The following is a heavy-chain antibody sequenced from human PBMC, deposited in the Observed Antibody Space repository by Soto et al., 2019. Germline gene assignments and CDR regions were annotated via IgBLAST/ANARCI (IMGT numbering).Heavy chain of an antibody. Sequence: ASVKVSCKASGHTFTGYYMHWVRQAPGQGLEWMGWINPNSGGTNYAQKFQGWVTMTRDTSISTAYMELSRLRSDDTAVYYCARDRRGYYDSSGYYPDSLDYWGQGTLVTVSS. J-gene: IGHJ4*02. D-gene: IGHD3-22*01. CDR2: INPNSGGT. CDR3: ARDRRGYYDSSGYYPDSLDY. V-gene: IGHV1-2*04. CDR1: GHTFTGYY.